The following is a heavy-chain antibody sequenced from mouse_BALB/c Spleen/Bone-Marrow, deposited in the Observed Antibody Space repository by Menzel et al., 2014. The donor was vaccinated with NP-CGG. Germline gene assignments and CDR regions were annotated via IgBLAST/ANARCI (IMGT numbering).Heavy chain of an antibody. CDR2: INPGSGGT. CDR1: GYAFTNYL. J-gene: IGHJ3*01. D-gene: IGHD2-14*01. CDR3: ARGDYRYDGFAY. Sequence: VQLQQSGAELVRPGTSVKVSCKASGYAFTNYLIEWVKQRPGQGLEWIGVINPGSGGTNYNEKFKGKATLTADKSSSTAYMQLSGLTSDDSAVYFCARGDYRYDGFAYWGQGTLVTVSA. V-gene: IGHV1-54*01.